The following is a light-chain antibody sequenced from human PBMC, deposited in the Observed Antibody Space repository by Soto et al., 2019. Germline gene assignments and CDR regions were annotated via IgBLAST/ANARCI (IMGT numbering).Light chain of an antibody. Sequence: EIVLTQSPATLSLSPGERATLSCRAGQSVGNYLAWYQQKLGQAPRLLIYGASNRATGIPARFSGSGSGTDFTLTISSLEPEDFAVYYCQQRTNWPLTTFGQGTRLEIK. CDR1: QSVGNY. CDR2: GAS. J-gene: IGKJ5*01. CDR3: QQRTNWPLTT. V-gene: IGKV3-11*01.